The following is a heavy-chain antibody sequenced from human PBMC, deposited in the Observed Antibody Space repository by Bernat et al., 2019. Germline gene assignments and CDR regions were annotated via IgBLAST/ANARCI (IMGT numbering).Heavy chain of an antibody. J-gene: IGHJ6*03. Sequence: QVQLVQSGAAVKKPGSSVKVSCKASGGTFSSYAISWVRQAPGQGLEWMGGIIPIFGTANYAQKFPGRGTITADESTSTAYMELSSLRSEDTAVYYCARVSYGEYVDYYYYMDVWGKGTTVTVSS. CDR1: GGTFSSYA. V-gene: IGHV1-69*01. CDR3: ARVSYGEYVDYYYYMDV. CDR2: IIPIFGTA. D-gene: IGHD4-17*01.